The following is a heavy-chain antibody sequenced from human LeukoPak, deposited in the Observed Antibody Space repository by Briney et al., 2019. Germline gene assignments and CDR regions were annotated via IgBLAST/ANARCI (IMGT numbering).Heavy chain of an antibody. CDR1: GFTFSSYS. V-gene: IGHV3-48*04. CDR3: AKDKKEYYFDY. CDR2: ISSSSSTI. J-gene: IGHJ4*02. Sequence: GGSLRLSCAASGFTFSSYSMNWVRQAPGKGLEWVSYISSSSSTIYYADSVKGRFTISRDNAENSLYLQMNSLRAEDTAVYYCAKDKKEYYFDYWGQGTLVTVSS.